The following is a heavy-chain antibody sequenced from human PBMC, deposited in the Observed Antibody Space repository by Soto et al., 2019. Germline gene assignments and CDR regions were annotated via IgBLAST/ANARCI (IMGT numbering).Heavy chain of an antibody. CDR1: GFTFSSYA. V-gene: IGHV3-23*01. CDR2: ISGSGGST. J-gene: IGHJ4*02. Sequence: GASVKVSCAASGFTFSSYAMSWVRQAPGKGLEWVSAISGSGGSTYYADSVKGRFTISRDNSKNTLYLQMNSLRAEDTAVYYCAKGSRGVTTRYFDYWGQGTLVTVSS. D-gene: IGHD4-17*01. CDR3: AKGSRGVTTRYFDY.